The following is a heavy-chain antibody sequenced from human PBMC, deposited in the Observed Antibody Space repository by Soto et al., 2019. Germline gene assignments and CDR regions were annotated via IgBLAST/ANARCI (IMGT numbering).Heavy chain of an antibody. CDR1: GLAFSTYW. Sequence: EVQLVESGGGLVQPGGSLRLSCVVSGLAFSTYWMSWVGQAPGKGLEWVANINQDGSESYYVDSVKGRFTISRDNAKNSLYLQMTSLRADDTAVYYCARPARECNSPVCANWGQGTLVTVSS. CDR3: ARPARECNSPVCAN. V-gene: IGHV3-7*01. D-gene: IGHD6-6*01. CDR2: INQDGSES. J-gene: IGHJ4*02.